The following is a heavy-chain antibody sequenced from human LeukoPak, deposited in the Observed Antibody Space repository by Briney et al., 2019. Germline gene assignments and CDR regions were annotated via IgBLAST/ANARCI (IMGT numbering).Heavy chain of an antibody. CDR2: INHSGST. J-gene: IGHJ6*04. CDR1: GGSFSGYY. CDR3: ARNGWGDGDV. Sequence: SETLSLTCAVYGGSFSGYYWSWIRQPPGKGLEWIGEINHSGSTNYNPSLKSRVTISVDTSKNQFSLKLSSVTAADTAVYYCARNGWGDGDVWGKGTTVTISS. D-gene: IGHD3-16*01. V-gene: IGHV4-34*01.